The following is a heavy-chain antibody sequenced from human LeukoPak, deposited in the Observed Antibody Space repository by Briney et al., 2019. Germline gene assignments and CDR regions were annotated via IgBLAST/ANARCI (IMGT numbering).Heavy chain of an antibody. Sequence: GASVKVSCKASGYTFTGYYMHWVRQAPGQGLEWMGWINPNSGGTNYAQKFQGRVTMTRDTSISTAYMELSRLRSDDAAVYYCARTAVDQDYFDYWGQGTLVTVSS. CDR1: GYTFTGYY. V-gene: IGHV1-2*02. CDR2: INPNSGGT. J-gene: IGHJ4*02. CDR3: ARTAVDQDYFDY. D-gene: IGHD6-19*01.